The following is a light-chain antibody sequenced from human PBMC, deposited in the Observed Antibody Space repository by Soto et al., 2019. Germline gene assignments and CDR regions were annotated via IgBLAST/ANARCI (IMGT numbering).Light chain of an antibody. CDR2: EVS. CDR1: SSDVGGYNY. V-gene: IGLV2-14*01. J-gene: IGLJ3*02. CDR3: SSYTSSNTWV. Sequence: QSALTQPASVSGSPGQSITISCTGTSSDVGGYNYVSWYQQHPGKAPKVMIYEVSNRPSGVSNRFSGSKSGNTASLTISGLQAVDEADYYCSSYTSSNTWVFGGGTKLTVL.